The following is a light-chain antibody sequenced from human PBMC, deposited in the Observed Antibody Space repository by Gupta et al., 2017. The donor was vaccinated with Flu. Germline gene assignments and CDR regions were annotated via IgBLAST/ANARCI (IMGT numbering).Light chain of an antibody. J-gene: IGKJ5*01. Sequence: DIQMTQSPSSVSASVGDRVTITCRASRSVSNYIAWYQEKPGKAPNLLIYAASSLQSGVPSRFSGRGSGTEFTLTIRSLQPEDFATYYCQQANSFPITFGQETRLDIK. CDR3: QQANSFPIT. CDR2: AAS. CDR1: RSVSNY. V-gene: IGKV1-12*01.